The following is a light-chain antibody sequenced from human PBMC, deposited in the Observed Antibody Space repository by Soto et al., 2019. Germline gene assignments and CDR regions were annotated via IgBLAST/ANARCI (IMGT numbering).Light chain of an antibody. Sequence: QSALTQPASVSGSPGQSITISCTGTSSDIGAYNFVSWYQQHPGKAPKLMIYEVDNQPSGVSNRFSGSKSGNTASLTISGLQAEDEADYYCSSYTSSSTVVFGGGTKVTVL. CDR2: EVD. V-gene: IGLV2-14*01. CDR1: SSDIGAYNF. J-gene: IGLJ2*01. CDR3: SSYTSSSTVV.